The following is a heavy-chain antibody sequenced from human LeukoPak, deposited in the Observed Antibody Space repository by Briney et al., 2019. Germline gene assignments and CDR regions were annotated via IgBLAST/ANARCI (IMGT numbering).Heavy chain of an antibody. CDR3: AKGRIPVAGTYYFDY. D-gene: IGHD6-19*01. CDR1: GFTFSSYA. V-gene: IGHV3-23*01. CDR2: ISGSGGSI. J-gene: IGHJ4*02. Sequence: PGGSLRLSCAASGFTFSSYAMSWVRQAPGKGLEWVSAISGSGGSIYYADSGKGRFTISRDNSKNTLYLQMNSLRVEDTAVYYCAKGRIPVAGTYYFDYWGQGTLVTVSS.